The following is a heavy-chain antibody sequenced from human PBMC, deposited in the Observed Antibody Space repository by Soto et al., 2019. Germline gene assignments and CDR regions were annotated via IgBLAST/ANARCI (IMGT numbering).Heavy chain of an antibody. J-gene: IGHJ4*02. Sequence: LRLSCVASGFTFTTSAMSWVRQAPGKGLEWVSSISGSGDRTYYADSVKGRFTISRDNSKNSLYLQVNSLRAEDTAVYYCAKDPAREKWLLLYYWGQGTLVTVSS. D-gene: IGHD3-22*01. CDR3: AKDPAREKWLLLYY. V-gene: IGHV3-23*01. CDR1: GFTFTTSA. CDR2: ISGSGDRT.